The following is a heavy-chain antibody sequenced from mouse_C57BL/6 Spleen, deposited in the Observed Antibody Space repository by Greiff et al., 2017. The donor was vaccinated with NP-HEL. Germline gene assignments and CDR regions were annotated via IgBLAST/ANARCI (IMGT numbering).Heavy chain of an antibody. J-gene: IGHJ1*03. V-gene: IGHV7-1*01. CDR3: ARDAGGGYFDV. CDR1: GFTFSDFY. Sequence: EVNLVESGGGLVQSGRSLRLSCATSGFTFSDFYMEWVRQAPGKGLEWIAASRNKANDYTTEYSASVKGRFIVSRDTSQSILYLQMNALRAEDTAIYYCARDAGGGYFDVWGTGTTVTVAS. CDR2: SRNKANDYTT.